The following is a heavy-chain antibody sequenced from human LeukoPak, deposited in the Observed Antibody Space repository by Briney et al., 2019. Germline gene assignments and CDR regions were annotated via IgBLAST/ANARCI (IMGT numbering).Heavy chain of an antibody. CDR2: IYYSGTT. CDR1: GYSISSGYY. D-gene: IGHD5-18*01. Sequence: SETLSLTCTVSGYSISSGYYWGWIRQPPGKGLEWIASIYYSGTTYYNPSLRSRVTISIDTSKNQFSLKLSSVTAADTAVYYCARDLYSHNLDAEYWGQGTLVTVSS. J-gene: IGHJ4*02. CDR3: ARDLYSHNLDAEY. V-gene: IGHV4-38-2*02.